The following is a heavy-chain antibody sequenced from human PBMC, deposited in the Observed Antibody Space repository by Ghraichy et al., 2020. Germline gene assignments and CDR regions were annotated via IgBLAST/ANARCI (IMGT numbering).Heavy chain of an antibody. J-gene: IGHJ5*02. V-gene: IGHV1-3*04. CDR3: AREGDPSGASQGTTLRIIVEPTAVFAGDGWFDP. CDR2: INTGNGNT. CDR1: GYTFTTYS. D-gene: IGHD2-2*01. Sequence: ASVKVSCKASGYTFTTYSIHWVRQAPGQRLEWMGWINTGNGNTKYSQKFQGRVSITRDTSASTAYMELSSLRSEDTAVYYCAREGDPSGASQGTTLRIIVEPTAVFAGDGWFDPWGQGTLVTVSS.